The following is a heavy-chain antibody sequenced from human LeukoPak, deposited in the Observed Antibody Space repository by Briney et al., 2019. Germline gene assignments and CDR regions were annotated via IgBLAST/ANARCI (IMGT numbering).Heavy chain of an antibody. CDR3: ARASLEWELPRHYYMDV. D-gene: IGHD1-26*01. J-gene: IGHJ6*03. V-gene: IGHV4-34*01. CDR1: GGSFSAYY. CDR2: INHGGST. Sequence: SETLSLTCAVYGGSFSAYYWSWIRQPPGKGLEWIGEINHGGSTNYNPSLKSRVTISVDTSKNQFSLKLSSVTAADTAVYYCARASLEWELPRHYYMDVWGKGTTVTVSS.